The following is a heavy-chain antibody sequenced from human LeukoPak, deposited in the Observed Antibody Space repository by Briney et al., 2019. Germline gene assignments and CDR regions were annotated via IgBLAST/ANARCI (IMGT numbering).Heavy chain of an antibody. Sequence: SETLSLTCAVYGGSFSGYYWSWIRQPPGKGLEWIGEINHSGSTNYNPSLKSRVTISVDTSKNQFSLKLSSVTAADTAVYYCARYCSSTGCYTAASQKNYFDYWGQGTLVTVSS. J-gene: IGHJ4*02. CDR3: ARYCSSTGCYTAASQKNYFDY. D-gene: IGHD2-2*02. CDR1: GGSFSGYY. V-gene: IGHV4-34*01. CDR2: INHSGST.